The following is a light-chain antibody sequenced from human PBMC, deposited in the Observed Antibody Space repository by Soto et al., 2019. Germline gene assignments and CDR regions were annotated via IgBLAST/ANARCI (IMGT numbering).Light chain of an antibody. V-gene: IGLV1-44*01. J-gene: IGLJ3*02. Sequence: QSVLTQPPSLCGTPGQRVTISCSGSNSNIGRYSVNWYQHFPGTAPKILFYSDDERPSGVLDRFSGSKSGTSASLAISGLQSEDEAEYYCAAWDDNLNGPLFGGGTKLIVL. CDR2: SDD. CDR1: NSNIGRYS. CDR3: AAWDDNLNGPL.